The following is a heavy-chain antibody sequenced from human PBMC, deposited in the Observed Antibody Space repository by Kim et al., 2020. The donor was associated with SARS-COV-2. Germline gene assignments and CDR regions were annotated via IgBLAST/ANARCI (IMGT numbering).Heavy chain of an antibody. CDR2: I. V-gene: IGHV3-48*02. CDR3: VRDRMGGAFDI. Sequence: IYNANSVKGQFTISRDNAKNSLYLQINSLRDENTALCYCVRDRMGGAFDIWGQATMVTVSS. D-gene: IGHD3-16*01. J-gene: IGHJ3*02.